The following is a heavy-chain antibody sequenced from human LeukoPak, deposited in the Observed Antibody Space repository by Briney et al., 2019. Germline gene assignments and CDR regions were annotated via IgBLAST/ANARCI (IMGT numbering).Heavy chain of an antibody. CDR2: ISYDGSNK. Sequence: GRSLRLSCAASGFTFSSYAMHWVRQAPGKGLEWVAVISYDGSNKYYADSVKGRFTISRDNSKSTLHLQMNSLRAEDTAVYYCARPPYNWNDGWFDPWGQGTLVTVSS. CDR1: GFTFSSYA. CDR3: ARPPYNWNDGWFDP. D-gene: IGHD1-1*01. J-gene: IGHJ5*02. V-gene: IGHV3-30*04.